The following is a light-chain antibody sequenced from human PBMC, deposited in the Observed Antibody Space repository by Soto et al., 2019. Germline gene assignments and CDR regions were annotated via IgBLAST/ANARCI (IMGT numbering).Light chain of an antibody. CDR2: DVS. J-gene: IGLJ1*01. CDR3: SSYTSSNTLV. Sequence: QSALTQPASVSGSPGQSITISCTGTSSDVGGYNYVSWYQHHPGKAPKLMIYDVSNRPSGVSNRFSGSKSGNTASLTISGLQAEDEADYYCSSYTSSNTLVFGIGTKVTVL. V-gene: IGLV2-14*03. CDR1: SSDVGGYNY.